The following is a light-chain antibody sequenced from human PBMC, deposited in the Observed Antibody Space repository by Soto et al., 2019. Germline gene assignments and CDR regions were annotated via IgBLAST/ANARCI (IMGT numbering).Light chain of an antibody. Sequence: ETVLTQSPAALSVAPGVRVTFSCRASQAVSTNFAWFQQKPGQAPRLLIYDASNRATGIPDRFSASGSGTEFTLTISRLEPEDVAVYYCQQYATSPLTFGHGTKVDIK. CDR1: QAVSTN. CDR3: QQYATSPLT. V-gene: IGKV3-20*01. J-gene: IGKJ1*01. CDR2: DAS.